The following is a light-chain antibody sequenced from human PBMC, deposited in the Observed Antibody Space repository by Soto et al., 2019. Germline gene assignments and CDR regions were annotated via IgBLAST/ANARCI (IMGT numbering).Light chain of an antibody. CDR2: DAS. V-gene: IGKV3-11*01. J-gene: IGKJ2*01. CDR3: QQRSNWPRT. Sequence: EIVLTQSPATLSLSPGERATLSCRASQSVSSYLAWYQQKPGQTPRLLIYDASNRATGIPARFSGSGSGTDFTLTISSLVPEDFAVYYCQQRSNWPRTFGQGTNLEIK. CDR1: QSVSSY.